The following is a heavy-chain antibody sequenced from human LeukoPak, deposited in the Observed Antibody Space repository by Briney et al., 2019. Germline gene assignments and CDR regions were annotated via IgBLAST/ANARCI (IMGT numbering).Heavy chain of an antibody. CDR1: GGSISSYY. CDR3: AREIMITFGGVIAPGLFDP. J-gene: IGHJ5*02. V-gene: IGHV4-59*01. D-gene: IGHD3-16*02. CDR2: IYYIGST. Sequence: SETLSLTCTVSGGSISSYYWSWIRQPPGKGLEWIGYIYYIGSTNYNPSLKSRVTISVDTSKTQFSLKLSSVTAADTAVYYCAREIMITFGGVIAPGLFDPWGQGTLVTVSS.